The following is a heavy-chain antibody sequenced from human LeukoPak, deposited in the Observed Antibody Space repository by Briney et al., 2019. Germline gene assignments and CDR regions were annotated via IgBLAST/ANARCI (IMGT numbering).Heavy chain of an antibody. CDR3: ARGVAGWFGENSMDV. CDR2: ISYDERNK. Sequence: GGSLRLSCAASRFTFSSYAMNWVRQAPGKGLEWVAVISYDERNKYYADFAKGRFTISRDNSKNTLYLQMNSPRAEDTAVYYCARGVAGWFGENSMDVWGQGTTVTVSS. D-gene: IGHD3-10*01. CDR1: RFTFSSYA. V-gene: IGHV3-30*04. J-gene: IGHJ6*02.